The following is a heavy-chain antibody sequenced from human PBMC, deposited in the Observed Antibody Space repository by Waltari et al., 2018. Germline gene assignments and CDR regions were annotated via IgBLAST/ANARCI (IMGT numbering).Heavy chain of an antibody. Sequence: EVQLLESGGGLVQPVGSLRLDCAASGCTFSSYAMSWGGQAPGEGLDWFSAISGSGGSTYYADSVKGRFTISRDNSKNTLYLQMNSLRAEDTAVYYCAKDPVPIFGPHLYWGQGTLVTVSS. V-gene: IGHV3-23*01. CDR3: AKDPVPIFGPHLY. CDR2: ISGSGGST. CDR1: GCTFSSYA. D-gene: IGHD3-3*01. J-gene: IGHJ4*02.